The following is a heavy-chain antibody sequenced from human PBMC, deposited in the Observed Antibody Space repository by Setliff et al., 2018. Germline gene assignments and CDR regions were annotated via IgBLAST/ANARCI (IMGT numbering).Heavy chain of an antibody. CDR2: IYYSGST. D-gene: IGHD3-3*01. Sequence: SETLSLTCTVSGGSISRGDYYWSWIRQHPGKGLEWIGYIYYSGSTYYNPSLKSRVTISVDTSKNQFSLKLSSATAADTAVYYCARAFTYYNFWSGYGYGMDVWGQGTTVTVSS. J-gene: IGHJ6*02. V-gene: IGHV4-31*03. CDR3: ARAFTYYNFWSGYGYGMDV. CDR1: GGSISRGDYY.